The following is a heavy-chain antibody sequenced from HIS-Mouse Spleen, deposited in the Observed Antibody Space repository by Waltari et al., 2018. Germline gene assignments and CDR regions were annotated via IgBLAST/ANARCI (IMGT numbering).Heavy chain of an antibody. CDR1: GGSISSSSSL. CDR3: AREIPYSSSWYDWYFDL. J-gene: IGHJ2*01. CDR2: SYYSGST. Sequence: QLQLPDSGPGLVTPSDTLSLTCTVPGGSISSSSSLLVRIRQPPGKGREGIGSSYYSGSTYDNPSLKSRVTISVDTSKNQFSLKLSSVTAADTAVYYCAREIPYSSSWYDWYFDLWGRGTLVTVSS. V-gene: IGHV4-39*07. D-gene: IGHD6-13*01.